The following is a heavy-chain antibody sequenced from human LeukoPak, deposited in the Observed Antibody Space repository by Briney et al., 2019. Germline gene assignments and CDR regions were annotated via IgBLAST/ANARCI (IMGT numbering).Heavy chain of an antibody. CDR1: GVSFSDYA. Sequence: GGSLRLSCAVSGVSFSDYAMNWVRLAPGTGLQWVSSISGSGGSTYYADSVKGRFSISRDNSKNTLSLQMNSLRAEDTALYYCVKVGQRYDFWRFDYWGQGTVVTVSS. V-gene: IGHV3-23*01. CDR3: VKVGQRYDFWRFDY. J-gene: IGHJ4*02. D-gene: IGHD3-3*01. CDR2: ISGSGGST.